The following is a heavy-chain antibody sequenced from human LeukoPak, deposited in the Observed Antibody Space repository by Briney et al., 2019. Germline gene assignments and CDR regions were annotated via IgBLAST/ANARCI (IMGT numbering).Heavy chain of an antibody. CDR1: GDSISSDY. CDR2: IYYTGST. CDR3: ARGRYGSGYFDY. Sequence: SETLSLTCAVSGDSISSDYWSWVRQPPGKGLEWIGYIYYTGSTNYNPSLKSRVTISVDTSKNQFSLKLSSVTAADTAVYYCARGRYGSGYFDYWGQGTLVTVSS. D-gene: IGHD3-10*01. J-gene: IGHJ4*02. V-gene: IGHV4-59*08.